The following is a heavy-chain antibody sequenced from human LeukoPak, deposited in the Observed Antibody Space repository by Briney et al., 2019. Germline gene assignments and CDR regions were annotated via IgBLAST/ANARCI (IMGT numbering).Heavy chain of an antibody. V-gene: IGHV1-2*02. Sequence: ASVKVSCKSSGYTFTAYYIHWVRQAPGQGLEWMGWINPNSGGTEYAQKFQGRVTLTRDTSISTAYMELSRLRSDDTAVYYCASFYAPDRGIESQNLVTVYWGQGTLVSVSS. CDR1: GYTFTAYY. CDR2: INPNSGGT. CDR3: ASFYAPDRGIESQNLVTVY. J-gene: IGHJ4*02. D-gene: IGHD2/OR15-2a*01.